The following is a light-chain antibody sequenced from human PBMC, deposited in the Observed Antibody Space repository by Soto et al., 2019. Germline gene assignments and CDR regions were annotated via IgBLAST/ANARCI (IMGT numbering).Light chain of an antibody. CDR1: QSINTY. CDR3: QQFSSYPLT. CDR2: DAA. V-gene: IGKV3-11*01. Sequence: EIVLTQSPATLSLSPGEKATLSCRASQSINTYLGWYQQKPGQAPRLLIYDAANRATGVPARFSGGGSGTDFTLTISRLEPEDFAVYYCQQFSSYPLTFGGGTKVDIK. J-gene: IGKJ4*01.